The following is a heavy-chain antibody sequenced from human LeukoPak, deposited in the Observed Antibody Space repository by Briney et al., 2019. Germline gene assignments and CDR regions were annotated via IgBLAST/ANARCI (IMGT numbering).Heavy chain of an antibody. CDR1: GFTVSSNY. V-gene: IGHV3-66*01. J-gene: IGHJ6*02. D-gene: IGHD1-26*01. CDR3: AREAATGNPHYYYYGMDV. CDR2: IYSGGST. Sequence: GSLRLSCAASGFTVSSNYMSWVRQAPGKGLEWVSVIYSGGSTYYADSVKGRFTISRDNSKNTLYLQMNSLRAEDTAVYYCAREAATGNPHYYYYGMDVWGQGTTVTVSS.